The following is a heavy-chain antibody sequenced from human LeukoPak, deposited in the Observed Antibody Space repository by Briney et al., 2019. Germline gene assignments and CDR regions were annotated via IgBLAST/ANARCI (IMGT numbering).Heavy chain of an antibody. CDR3: AKDHDNTDYYYYFDS. V-gene: IGHV3-23*01. CDR1: GFSFDA. CDR2: ISETGRTT. J-gene: IGHJ4*02. Sequence: GGSLRISCAASGFSFDAMSWVRQAPGKGREWVSGISETGRTTSYTDAVKGRFTISRDNSKNTLHLQMNRLRAEDAALYYCAKDHDNTDYYYYFDSWGQGTLVTVSS. D-gene: IGHD2-21*02.